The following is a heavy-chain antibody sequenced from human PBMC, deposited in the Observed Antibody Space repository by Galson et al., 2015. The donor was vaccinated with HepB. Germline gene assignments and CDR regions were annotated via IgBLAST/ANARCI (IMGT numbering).Heavy chain of an antibody. CDR3: ARAEFEYYGSGSYYADY. Sequence: SVKVSCKASGCTFTSYYMHWVRQAPGQGLEWMGIINPSGGSTSYAQKFQGRVTMTRDTSTSTVYMELSSLRSEDTAVYYCARAEFEYYGSGSYYADYWGQGTLVTVSS. J-gene: IGHJ4*02. CDR2: INPSGGST. D-gene: IGHD3-10*01. CDR1: GCTFTSYY. V-gene: IGHV1-46*01.